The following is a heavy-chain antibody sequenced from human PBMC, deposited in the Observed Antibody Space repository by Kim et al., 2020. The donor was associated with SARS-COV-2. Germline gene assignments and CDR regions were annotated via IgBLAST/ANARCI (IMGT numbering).Heavy chain of an antibody. V-gene: IGHV3-66*01. CDR3: ARDESETAAGY. CDR1: GFTVSSNY. Sequence: GGSLRLSCAASGFTVSSNYMSWVRQAPGKGLEWVSVIYSGGSTYYADSVKGRFTISRDNSKNTRYLQMNSLRAEDTAVYYCARDESETAAGYWGQGTLVTVSS. J-gene: IGHJ4*02. CDR2: IYSGGST. D-gene: IGHD5-18*01.